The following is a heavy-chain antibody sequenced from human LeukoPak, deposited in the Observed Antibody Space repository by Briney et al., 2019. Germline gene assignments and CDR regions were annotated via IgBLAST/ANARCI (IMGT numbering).Heavy chain of an antibody. J-gene: IGHJ4*02. CDR1: GGSISSSSSY. D-gene: IGHD6-19*01. CDR2: IYYSGST. Sequence: SETLSLTCTVSGGSISSSSSYWGWIRQPPGKGLEWIGSIYYSGSTYYNPSLKSRVTISVDTSKNQFSLKLSSVTAADTAVYYCARQPAISGWYYFDYWGQGTLVTVSS. CDR3: ARQPAISGWYYFDY. V-gene: IGHV4-39*01.